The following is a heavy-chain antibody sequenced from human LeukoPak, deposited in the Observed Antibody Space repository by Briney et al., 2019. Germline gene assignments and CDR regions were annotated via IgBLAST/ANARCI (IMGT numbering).Heavy chain of an antibody. D-gene: IGHD5-12*01. Sequence: TSETLSLTCTVSGGSISSHYWSWIRQPPERGLEWIGSFYHSGSTYYNPSLKSRITISVDTSKNQFSLKLTSVTAADTAVYFCARIDNAYDFDYWGQGTLVTVSS. CDR1: GGSISSHY. V-gene: IGHV4-59*08. CDR3: ARIDNAYDFDY. CDR2: FYHSGST. J-gene: IGHJ4*02.